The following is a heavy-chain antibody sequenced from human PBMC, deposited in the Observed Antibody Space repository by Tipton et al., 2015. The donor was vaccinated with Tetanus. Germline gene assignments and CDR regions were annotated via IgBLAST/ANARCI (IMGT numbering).Heavy chain of an antibody. J-gene: IGHJ5*02. Sequence: VQLVQSGAEVKKPGESLKMSCEISGHNSRSYWISWVRQMPGKGLEWMGIVYPGDSDATYSPSFQGQVTISLDKSISTAYLQWSSLKASDTAIYFCARLPKHYSASGTTWGQGTQVTVSS. V-gene: IGHV5-51*01. CDR2: VYPGDSDA. D-gene: IGHD3-10*01. CDR1: GHNSRSYW. CDR3: ARLPKHYSASGTT.